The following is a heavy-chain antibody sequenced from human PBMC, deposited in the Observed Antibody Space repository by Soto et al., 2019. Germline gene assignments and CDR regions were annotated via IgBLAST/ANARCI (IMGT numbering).Heavy chain of an antibody. CDR3: ARRPGIKAPSDY. V-gene: IGHV4-39*01. J-gene: IGHJ4*02. Sequence: SETLSLTCTVSGGSISSSSYYWGWIRQPPGKGLEWIGSIYYSGSTYYNPSLKSRVTISVDTSKNQFSLKLSSVTAADTAVYYCARRPGIKAPSDYWGQGTLVTVSS. CDR2: IYYSGST. D-gene: IGHD3-3*02. CDR1: GGSISSSSYY.